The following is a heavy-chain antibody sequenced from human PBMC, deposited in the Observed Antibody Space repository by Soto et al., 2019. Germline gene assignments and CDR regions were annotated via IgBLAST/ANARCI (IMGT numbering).Heavy chain of an antibody. V-gene: IGHV3-66*01. D-gene: IGHD2-8*02. J-gene: IGHJ6*03. CDR2: IYSGGST. Sequence: GGSLRLSCAASGFTVSSNYMSWVRQAPGKGLEWVSVIYSGGSTYYADSVRGRFTISRDNSKNTLYLQMNSLRAEDTAVYYCAREVVSYYYYYMDVWGKGTTVTVSS. CDR3: AREVVSYYYYYMDV. CDR1: GFTVSSNY.